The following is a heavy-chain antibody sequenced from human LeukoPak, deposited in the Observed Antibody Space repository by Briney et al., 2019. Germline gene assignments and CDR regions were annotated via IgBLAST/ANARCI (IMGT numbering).Heavy chain of an antibody. Sequence: SETLSLTCSVSDYPISSGYFWGWIRQPPGKGLEGIGTMSHSGSTYFNPSLKSRVIVSIDASKNQFSLNLTSVTAADTAVYYCAREHCAGGYCYFLDYWGQGTLVTVSS. J-gene: IGHJ4*02. D-gene: IGHD2/OR15-2a*01. CDR2: MSHSGST. CDR3: AREHCAGGYCYFLDY. CDR1: DYPISSGYF. V-gene: IGHV4-38-2*02.